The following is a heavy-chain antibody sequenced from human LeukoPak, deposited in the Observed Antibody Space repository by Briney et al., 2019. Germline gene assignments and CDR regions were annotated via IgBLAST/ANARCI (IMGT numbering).Heavy chain of an antibody. J-gene: IGHJ4*02. V-gene: IGHV4-4*07. D-gene: IGHD6-6*01. Sequence: SETLSLTCTVSGGSISNYYWSWIRQPAGKGLEWIGRIYASGSTNYNPSLKSRVTISVDTSKNQFSLKLSSVTAADTAVYYCAREGSSSSYGILDYWGQGTLVTVSS. CDR2: IYASGST. CDR1: GGSISNYY. CDR3: AREGSSSSYGILDY.